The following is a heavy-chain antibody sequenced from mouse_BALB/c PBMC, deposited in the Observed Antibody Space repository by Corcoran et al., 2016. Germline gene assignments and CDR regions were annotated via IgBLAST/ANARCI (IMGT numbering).Heavy chain of an antibody. CDR3: ARDPLAMDY. V-gene: IGHV9-3-1*01. CDR2: INTYTGEP. CDR1: GYTFTNYR. J-gene: IGHJ4*01. Sequence: QIQLVQYGPELKKTGETVKISCKASGYTFTNYRRNWVKQPPGTGLKGMGWINTYTGEPTYAEDFKGRFTFSLETSASTAYLQINNLKNEDTATYFCARDPLAMDYWGQGTSVTVSS.